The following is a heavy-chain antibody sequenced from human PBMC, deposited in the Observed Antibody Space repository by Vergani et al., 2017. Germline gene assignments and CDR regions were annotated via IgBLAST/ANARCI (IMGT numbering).Heavy chain of an antibody. Sequence: EVQLVQSGAEVKKPGESLKISCKASVYSFSNYWIGWVRQMPGKGLEVMGIIYPGDSDTRYSPSFQGQVTISADKSISTAYLQWSSLKASDSAMYYCARDYYVSGSYIGDYDYDGMDVWGQGTTVTVSS. CDR2: IYPGDSDT. V-gene: IGHV5-51*01. CDR3: ARDYYVSGSYIGDYDYDGMDV. CDR1: VYSFSNYW. D-gene: IGHD3-10*01. J-gene: IGHJ6*02.